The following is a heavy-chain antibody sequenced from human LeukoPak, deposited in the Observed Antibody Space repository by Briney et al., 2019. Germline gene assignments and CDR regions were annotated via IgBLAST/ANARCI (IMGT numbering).Heavy chain of an antibody. D-gene: IGHD3-22*01. CDR3: ARYDSSGYYPFDY. CDR1: GGSISSGDYY. J-gene: IGHJ4*02. V-gene: IGHV4-30-4*01. Sequence: KPSETLSLTCTVSGGSISSGDYYWSWIRQPPGKGLEWIGYIYYSGSTYYNPSLKSRVTISVDTSKNQFSLKLSSVTAADTAVYYCARYDSSGYYPFDYWGQGTLVTVSS. CDR2: IYYSGST.